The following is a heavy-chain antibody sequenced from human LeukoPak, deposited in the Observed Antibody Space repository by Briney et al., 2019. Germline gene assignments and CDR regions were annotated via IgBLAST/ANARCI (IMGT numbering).Heavy chain of an antibody. CDR2: IYYSGGT. Sequence: PSETLSLTCTVSGGSISSYYWSWIRQPPGKGLEWIGYIYYSGGTNYNPSLKSRVTISVDTSKNQFSLKLSSVTAADTAVYYCARHGDPGRGDAFDIWGQGTMVTVSS. D-gene: IGHD7-27*01. V-gene: IGHV4-59*08. J-gene: IGHJ3*02. CDR1: GGSISSYY. CDR3: ARHGDPGRGDAFDI.